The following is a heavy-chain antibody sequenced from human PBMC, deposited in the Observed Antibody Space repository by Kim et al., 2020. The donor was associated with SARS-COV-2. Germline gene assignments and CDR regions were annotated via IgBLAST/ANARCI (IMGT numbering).Heavy chain of an antibody. V-gene: IGHV4-34*01. CDR3: AGSIVVVVAATDYGMDV. D-gene: IGHD2-15*01. Sequence: PKSRVTISVDTSKNQFSLKLSSVTAADTAVYYCAGSIVVVVAATDYGMDVWGQGTTVTVSS. J-gene: IGHJ6*02.